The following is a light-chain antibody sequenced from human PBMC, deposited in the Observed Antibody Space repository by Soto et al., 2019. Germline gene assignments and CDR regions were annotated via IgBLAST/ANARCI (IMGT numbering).Light chain of an antibody. J-gene: IGKJ1*01. CDR2: GAS. CDR1: QSVSSN. V-gene: IGKV3-15*01. CDR3: QQYNNWLSWT. Sequence: EIVMTQSPATLSVSPGERATLSCRASQSVSSNLAWYQQKPGQAPRLLIYGASTRATGIPARFSGSGSGTDFTLTISSLQSEDFAVYYWQQYNNWLSWTFGQGTKVEIK.